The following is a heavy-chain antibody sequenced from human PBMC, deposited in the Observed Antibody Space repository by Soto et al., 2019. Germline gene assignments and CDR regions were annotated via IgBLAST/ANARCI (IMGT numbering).Heavy chain of an antibody. D-gene: IGHD2-21*01. CDR3: AEDLSGCGLTNGHFGVDV. V-gene: IGHV1-3*01. J-gene: IGHJ6*02. Sequence: QVQLVQSGAEVKKPGASVMFSCKASGYPFVNYAIHWVRQAPGQKFAWMGWINAGKGNTRSLQKFQDRLTFTRDTSATTAYMELGSRRSDDTAVYFCAEDLSGCGLTNGHFGVDVWGQGTTVIVSS. CDR1: GYPFVNYA. CDR2: INAGKGNT.